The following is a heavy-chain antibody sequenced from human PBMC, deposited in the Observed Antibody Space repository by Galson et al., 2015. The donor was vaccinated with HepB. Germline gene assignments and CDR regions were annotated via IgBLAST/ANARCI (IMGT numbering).Heavy chain of an antibody. V-gene: IGHV6-1*01. CDR1: GDSVSSNLVT. CDR2: TYYRSKWSN. Sequence: CAISGDSVSSNLVTWNWIGQSPSRGLEWLGRTYYRSKWSNDYAVSVKGRITINPDTSRNQFSLHLNSVTPDDTAIYYCARVRSGVFENWGQGTLVTVSS. J-gene: IGHJ4*02. CDR3: ARVRSGVFEN.